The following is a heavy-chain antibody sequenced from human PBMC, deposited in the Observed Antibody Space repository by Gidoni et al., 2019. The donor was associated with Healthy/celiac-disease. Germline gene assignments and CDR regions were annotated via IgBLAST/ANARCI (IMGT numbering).Heavy chain of an antibody. Sequence: QVQLVQSGAEVKKHGSSVKVSCTASGGTFSSYAISWVRQAPGQGLEWMGGIIPIFGTANYAQKFQGRVTITADESTSTAYMELSSLRSEDTAVYYCARVSTWIQLDTGFDYWGQGTLVTVSS. D-gene: IGHD5-18*01. CDR1: GGTFSSYA. CDR3: ARVSTWIQLDTGFDY. CDR2: IIPIFGTA. V-gene: IGHV1-69*01. J-gene: IGHJ4*02.